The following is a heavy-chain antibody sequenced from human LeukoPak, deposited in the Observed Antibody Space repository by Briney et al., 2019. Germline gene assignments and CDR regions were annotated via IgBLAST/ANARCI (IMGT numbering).Heavy chain of an antibody. V-gene: IGHV3-73*01. J-gene: IGHJ4*02. CDR2: IRSKANSYAT. Sequence: GGSLRLSCAASGFTFSGSAMHWVRQASGKGLEWVGRIRSKANSYATAYAASVKGRFTISRDDSKNTAYLQMNSLKTEDTAVYYCTRAERWLQPTDYWGQGTLVTVSS. CDR1: GFTFSGSA. CDR3: TRAERWLQPTDY. D-gene: IGHD5-24*01.